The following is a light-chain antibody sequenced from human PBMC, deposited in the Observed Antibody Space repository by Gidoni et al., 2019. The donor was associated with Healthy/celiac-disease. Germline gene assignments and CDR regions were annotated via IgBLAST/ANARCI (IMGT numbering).Light chain of an antibody. CDR1: QSVSSY. V-gene: IGKV3-11*01. CDR2: DAS. J-gene: IGKJ2*01. CDR3: QQRSNWPPAT. Sequence: ESVLTQSPATLSLSPGERATLSCRASQSVSSYLAWYQQKPGQAPRLLIYDASNRATGTPARFSGSGSGTDFTLTISSLEPEDFAVYYCQQRSNWPPATFXXXTKLEIK.